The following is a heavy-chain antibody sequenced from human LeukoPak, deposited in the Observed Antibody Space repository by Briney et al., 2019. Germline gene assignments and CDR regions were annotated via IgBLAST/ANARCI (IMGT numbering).Heavy chain of an antibody. J-gene: IGHJ6*02. D-gene: IGHD3-10*01. CDR2: ISSSGNTI. V-gene: IGHV3-11*01. CDR3: ARGGGPYGMDV. CDR1: GFTFSDYY. Sequence: PGGSLRLSCAASGFTFSDYYMTWIRQAPGKGLEWVSYISSSGNTISYADSVKGRFTISRDNAKNLLYLQMNSLSAEDTAAYYCARGGGPYGMDVWGQGTTVTVSS.